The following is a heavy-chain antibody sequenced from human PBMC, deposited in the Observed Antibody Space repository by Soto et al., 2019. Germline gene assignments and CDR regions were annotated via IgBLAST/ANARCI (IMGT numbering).Heavy chain of an antibody. CDR2: LYYSGST. V-gene: IGHV4-39*01. CDR1: VGSISSSSYY. D-gene: IGHD2-21*02. Sequence: SETLSLTCSVSVGSISSSSYYWGWIRPPPGKGLEWIGSLYYSGSTYYNPSLKSRVTISVDTSKNQFSLKPSSVTAADTAVYYCARSLVVVTAIDGMNVWGQGTTVTVSS. J-gene: IGHJ6*02. CDR3: ARSLVVVTAIDGMNV.